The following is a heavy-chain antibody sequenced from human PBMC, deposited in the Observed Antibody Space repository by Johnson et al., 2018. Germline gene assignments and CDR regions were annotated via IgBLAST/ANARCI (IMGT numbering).Heavy chain of an antibody. CDR3: GKALGGSGVYYYYMGV. J-gene: IGHJ6*03. CDR2: ISYDGSNK. CDR1: GFTFSSYG. Sequence: VQLVQSGGGVVQPGRSLRLSCAASGFTFSSYGMHWVRQAPGKGLEWVAVISYDGSNKYYADSVKGRFTISRDNSKNTLYLQMNSLRVEDTAVYYWGKALGGSGVYYYYMGVWGKGTTVNVSS. D-gene: IGHD3-16*01. V-gene: IGHV3-30*18.